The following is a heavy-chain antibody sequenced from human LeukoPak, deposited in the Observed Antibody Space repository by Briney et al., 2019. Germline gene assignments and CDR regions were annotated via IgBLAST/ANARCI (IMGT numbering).Heavy chain of an antibody. V-gene: IGHV3-21*01. D-gene: IGHD5-18*01. Sequence: GGSLRLSCAASGFTFSSYSMNWVRQAPGKGLEWVSSISSSSSYIYYADSVKGRFTISRDNAKNSLYLQMSSLRAEDTAVYYCARTHSSAMVNYYYYGMDVWGQGTTVTVSS. CDR1: GFTFSSYS. CDR2: ISSSSSYI. J-gene: IGHJ6*02. CDR3: ARTHSSAMVNYYYYGMDV.